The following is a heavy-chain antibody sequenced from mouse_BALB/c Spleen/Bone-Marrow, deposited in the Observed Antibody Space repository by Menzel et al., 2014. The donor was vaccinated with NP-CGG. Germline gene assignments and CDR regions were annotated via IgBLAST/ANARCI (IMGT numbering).Heavy chain of an antibody. J-gene: IGHJ4*01. V-gene: IGHV14-3*02. CDR2: IDPANGNT. D-gene: IGHD1-1*01. CDR3: ATLTTVVDAMVY. CDR1: GFNIKDTY. Sequence: EVQVVESGAELVKPGASVKLSCTASGFNIKDTYMHWVKQRPEQGLEWIGRIDPANGNTKYDPKFQGKATITADPSSNTAYLQLSSLTSEDTAVYYCATLTTVVDAMVYCGQGTSVTVSS.